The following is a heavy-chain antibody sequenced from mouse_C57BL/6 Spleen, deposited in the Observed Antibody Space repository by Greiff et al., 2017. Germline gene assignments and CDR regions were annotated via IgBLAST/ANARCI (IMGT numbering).Heavy chain of an antibody. V-gene: IGHV1-81*01. CDR3: AGRYLGSAGLAY. J-gene: IGHJ3*01. Sequence: QVQLQQSGAELARPGASVKLSCKASGYTFTSYGISWVKQRTGQGLEWIGEIYPRSGNTYYNEKFKGKATLTADKSSSTAYMELRSLTSEDSAVYYCAGRYLGSAGLAYWGQGTLVTVSA. CDR2: IYPRSGNT. CDR1: GYTFTSYG. D-gene: IGHD2-14*01.